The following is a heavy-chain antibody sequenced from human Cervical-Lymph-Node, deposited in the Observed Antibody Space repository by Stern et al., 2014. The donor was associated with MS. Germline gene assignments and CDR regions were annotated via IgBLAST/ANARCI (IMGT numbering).Heavy chain of an antibody. D-gene: IGHD1-1*01. CDR1: GGSSSSYA. J-gene: IGHJ2*01. Sequence: QVQLVQYGAEVKKPGSSVKVSCKASGGSSSSYAITWVRQAPGQGLEWVGEIVPMFRTTKYAQRFQDRVTFTADEATHTAYMELTSLRSEDTAVYYCASTTGYLDLWGRGSLVTVSS. CDR2: IVPMFRTT. CDR3: ASTTGYLDL. V-gene: IGHV1-69*01.